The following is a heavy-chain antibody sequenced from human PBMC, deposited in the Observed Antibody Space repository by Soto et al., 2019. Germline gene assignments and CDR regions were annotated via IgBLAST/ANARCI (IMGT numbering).Heavy chain of an antibody. J-gene: IGHJ5*02. CDR1: GFTFSSYG. Sequence: QVQLVESGGGVVQPGRSLRLSCAASGFTFSSYGMHWVRQAPGKGLEWVAVISYDGSNKYYADSMKGRVTISRDNSKNTLYLQMNSLRAEDTAVYYCAKAGRGVIIRGWFDPWGQGTLVTVSS. CDR2: ISYDGSNK. V-gene: IGHV3-30*18. CDR3: AKAGRGVIIRGWFDP. D-gene: IGHD3-10*01.